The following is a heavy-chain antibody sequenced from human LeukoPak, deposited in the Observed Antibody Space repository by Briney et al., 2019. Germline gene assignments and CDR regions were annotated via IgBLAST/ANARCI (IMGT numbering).Heavy chain of an antibody. CDR3: ARDGGGIAAAGPDY. Sequence: ASVKVSCKASGYTFTSYGISWVRQAPGQGLEWMGWISAYNGNTNYAQKLQGRVTMTTDTSTSTAYIELRSLRSDDTAVYYCARDGGGIAAAGPDYWGQGTLVTVSS. CDR1: GYTFTSYG. J-gene: IGHJ4*02. V-gene: IGHV1-18*01. CDR2: ISAYNGNT. D-gene: IGHD6-13*01.